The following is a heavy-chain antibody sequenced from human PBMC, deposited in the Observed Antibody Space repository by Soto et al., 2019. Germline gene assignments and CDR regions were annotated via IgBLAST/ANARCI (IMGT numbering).Heavy chain of an antibody. V-gene: IGHV3-15*01. CDR1: GFTFSNAW. CDR2: IKSKTDGGTT. J-gene: IGHJ4*02. Sequence: GSLRLSCAASGFTFSNAWMSWVRQAPGKGLEWVGRIKSKTDGGTTDYAAPVKGRFTISRDDSKNTLYLQMNSLKTEDTAVYYCTTETWSGSYYFYYWGQGTLVTVSS. CDR3: TTETWSGSYYFYY. D-gene: IGHD1-26*01.